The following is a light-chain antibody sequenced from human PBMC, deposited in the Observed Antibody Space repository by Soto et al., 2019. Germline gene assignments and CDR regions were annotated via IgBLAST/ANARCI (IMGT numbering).Light chain of an antibody. CDR1: SSDVGDYKY. Sequence: QSALTQPRSESGSPGQSVTISCTGTSSDVGDYKYVSWYQQHPGKAPKLMIYDVTKRPSGVPDRFSGSKSGNTASLTISGLQAADDADYYCCSYAGSLYVFGPGTKLTVL. V-gene: IGLV2-11*01. CDR3: CSYAGSLYV. J-gene: IGLJ1*01. CDR2: DVT.